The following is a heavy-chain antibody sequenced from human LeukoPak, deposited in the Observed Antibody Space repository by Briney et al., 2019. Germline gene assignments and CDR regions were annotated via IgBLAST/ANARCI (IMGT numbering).Heavy chain of an antibody. CDR1: GFTFSNHA. CDR3: ARDLYSSSWSHFDY. J-gene: IGHJ4*02. V-gene: IGHV3-30-3*01. Sequence: GGSLRLSCAASGFTFSNHAMHWVRQAPGKGLEWVAVISYDGSNKYYADSVKGRFTISRDNSKDTLYLRMNSLRAEDTAVYYCARDLYSSSWSHFDYWGQGTLVTVSS. D-gene: IGHD6-13*01. CDR2: ISYDGSNK.